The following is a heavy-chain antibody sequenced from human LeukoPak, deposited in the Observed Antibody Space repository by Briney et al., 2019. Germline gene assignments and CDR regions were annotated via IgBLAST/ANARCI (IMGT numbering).Heavy chain of an antibody. Sequence: ASVKVSCKASGYTFTGYYMHWVRQAPGQGLEWMGWINPNSGGTNYAQKFQGRVTMTRDTSISTAYMELSRLRSDDTAVYYCAKVMVRGGNWFDPWDQGTLVTVSS. CDR2: INPNSGGT. J-gene: IGHJ5*02. CDR1: GYTFTGYY. D-gene: IGHD3-10*01. CDR3: AKVMVRGGNWFDP. V-gene: IGHV1-2*02.